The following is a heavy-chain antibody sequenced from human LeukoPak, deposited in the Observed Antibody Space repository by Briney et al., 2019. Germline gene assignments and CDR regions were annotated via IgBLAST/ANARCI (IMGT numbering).Heavy chain of an antibody. D-gene: IGHD3-10*01. CDR1: GGSISSYY. CDR3: ARDRGAFDI. Sequence: SETLSLTCTVSGGSISSYYWSWIRQPPGKGLEWIGYIYYSGSTNYSPSLKSRVTISVDTSKNQFSLKLSSVTAADTAVYYCARDRGAFDIWGQGTMVTVSS. V-gene: IGHV4-59*01. CDR2: IYYSGST. J-gene: IGHJ3*02.